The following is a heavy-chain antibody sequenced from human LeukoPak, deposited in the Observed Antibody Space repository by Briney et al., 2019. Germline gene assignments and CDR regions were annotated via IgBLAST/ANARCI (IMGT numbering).Heavy chain of an antibody. V-gene: IGHV3-23*01. CDR2: ISGSDGST. CDR3: AKEVGVAGTPYFDY. J-gene: IGHJ4*02. D-gene: IGHD6-19*01. Sequence: GGSLRLSCAASGFTFSSYAMSWVRQAPGKGLEWVSGISGSDGSTSYADSVKGRFTMSRDNSKNTLYLQMNSLRAEDTAIYYCAKEVGVAGTPYFDYWGQGTLVTVSS. CDR1: GFTFSSYA.